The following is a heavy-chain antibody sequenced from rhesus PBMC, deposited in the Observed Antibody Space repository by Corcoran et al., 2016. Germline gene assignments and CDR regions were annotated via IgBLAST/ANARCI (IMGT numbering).Heavy chain of an antibody. V-gene: IGHV2S1*01. CDR3: AQRVWGGSWNNNRFDV. Sequence: VTLKESGPALVKPTQTLTLTCTFSGFSLSTNDLRVGWILQPPAKALEWLGSIYWDDDKFYRTSLQSRQTISKNTTENQVVLTMTNMDPVDTATYSSAQRVWGGSWNNNRFDVWGAGVLVTVSS. CDR1: GFSLSTNDLR. J-gene: IGHJ5-1*01. D-gene: IGHD6-25*01. CDR2: IYWDDDK.